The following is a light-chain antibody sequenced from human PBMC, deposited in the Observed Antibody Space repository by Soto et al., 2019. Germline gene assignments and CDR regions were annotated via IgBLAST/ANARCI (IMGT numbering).Light chain of an antibody. V-gene: IGKV1-5*01. CDR3: QQYGSSLFT. CDR1: RSINRW. CDR2: GTS. Sequence: DIQMTQSPSTLSASVGDRVTITCRASRSINRWLAWYQQKPGKAPKLIYGTSIRASGVPERFSGGGSGTDFTLTITRLEPEDFAVYYCQQYGSSLFTFGPGTKVDIK. J-gene: IGKJ3*01.